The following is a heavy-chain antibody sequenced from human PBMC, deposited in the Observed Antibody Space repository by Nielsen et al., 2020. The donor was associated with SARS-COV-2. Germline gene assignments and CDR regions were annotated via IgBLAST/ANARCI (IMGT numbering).Heavy chain of an antibody. CDR3: ARAGPGYCSGGSCYPLY. J-gene: IGHJ4*02. CDR2: ISSHTGDT. Sequence: ASVKVSCKASGYTFTSYGVTWVRQAPGQGLEWMGRISSHTGDTNYAQKFQGRVTMTTDKPTSTAHMELRSLRSDDTAVYYCARAGPGYCSGGSCYPLYWGQGTLVTVSS. V-gene: IGHV1-18*01. CDR1: GYTFTSYG. D-gene: IGHD2-15*01.